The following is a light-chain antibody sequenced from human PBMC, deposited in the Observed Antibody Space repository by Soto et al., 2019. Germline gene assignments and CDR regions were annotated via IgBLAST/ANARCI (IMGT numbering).Light chain of an antibody. V-gene: IGLV1-40*01. CDR2: GNS. J-gene: IGLJ1*01. CDR1: SSNIGSGYD. CDR3: QSYDSSMSEV. Sequence: QSVLTQPPSVSGAPGQRVTISCTGSSSNIGSGYDVYWYQQLPGTAPQLLIYGNSNRPSVVPDRFSGSTSGTSASLAITVLQAEDEAYYYCQSYDSSMSEVFGTGTKLTVL.